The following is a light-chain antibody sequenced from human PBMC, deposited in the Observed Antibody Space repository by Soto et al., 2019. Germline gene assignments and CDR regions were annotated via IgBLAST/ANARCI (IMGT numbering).Light chain of an antibody. V-gene: IGKV1-5*03. J-gene: IGKJ1*01. CDR3: QQYNSYSRT. Sequence: DIQMTQSPSTLSASVGDRVTITCRASQSISSWLAWYQQKPGKAPKLLIYKASSLESGVPSRFSGSGSGTEFTLTISGLQPDDFATYYCQQYNSYSRTFGQGTKGEI. CDR1: QSISSW. CDR2: KAS.